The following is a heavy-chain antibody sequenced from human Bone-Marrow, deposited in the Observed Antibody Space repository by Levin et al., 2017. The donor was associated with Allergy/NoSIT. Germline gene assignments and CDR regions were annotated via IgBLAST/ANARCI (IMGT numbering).Heavy chain of an antibody. Sequence: GGSLRLSCAASGFTFSNSWMSWVRQAPGKGLEWVANIKEDGSEKYYVDSVKGRFTISRDNAKNSLFVQMNSLRVEDTAVYYCARDQFRRDTIGARWCDPWGQGTLVTVSS. CDR1: GFTFSNSW. V-gene: IGHV3-7*01. D-gene: IGHD5-18*01. J-gene: IGHJ5*02. CDR3: ARDQFRRDTIGARWCDP. CDR2: IKEDGSEK.